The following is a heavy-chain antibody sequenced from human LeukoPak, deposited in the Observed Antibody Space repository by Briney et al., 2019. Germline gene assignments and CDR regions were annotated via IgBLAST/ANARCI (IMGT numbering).Heavy chain of an antibody. CDR3: ARRGGHSWDVGNWFDP. CDR2: ASHSGIN. CDR1: GDSIRTTSF. Sequence: SETLSLTCLVSGDSIRTTSFWGWIRQPPGMGLEWIASASHSGINYYNPSLRSRVIVSADTSKNQFSLRLTPVTAADTAVYYCARRGGHSWDVGNWFDPWGQGILVTVSS. J-gene: IGHJ5*02. D-gene: IGHD6-13*01. V-gene: IGHV4-39*01.